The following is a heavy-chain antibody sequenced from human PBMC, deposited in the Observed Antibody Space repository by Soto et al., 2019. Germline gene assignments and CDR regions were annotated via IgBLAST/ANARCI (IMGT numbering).Heavy chain of an antibody. J-gene: IGHJ4*02. V-gene: IGHV4-34*01. D-gene: IGHD6-19*01. Sequence: QVQLQQWGAGLLKPSETLSLTCAVYGGSFSGYYWSWIRQPPGKGLEWIGEINHSGSTNYNPSLKSRVTISVDTSKNQFSLKLRSVTAADTAVYYCARGSVAGARTIDYWGQGTLVTVSS. CDR1: GGSFSGYY. CDR3: ARGSVAGARTIDY. CDR2: INHSGST.